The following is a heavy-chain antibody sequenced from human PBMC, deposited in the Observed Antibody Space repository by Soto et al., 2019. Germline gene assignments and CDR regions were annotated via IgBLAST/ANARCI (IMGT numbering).Heavy chain of an antibody. Sequence: QVQLVQSGAEVKKPGASVKVSCKASGYTFTGYYMHWVRQATGQGLEWMGWMNPKSGGTRYAQKFQGRVTMTNDTSIRSACMELSMLESEDSAVYYCISGYGSWSRIFGYWGQGTLVTVSS. CDR2: MNPKSGGT. CDR1: GYTFTGYY. V-gene: IGHV1-2*02. CDR3: ISGYGSWSRIFGY. J-gene: IGHJ4*02. D-gene: IGHD6-6*01.